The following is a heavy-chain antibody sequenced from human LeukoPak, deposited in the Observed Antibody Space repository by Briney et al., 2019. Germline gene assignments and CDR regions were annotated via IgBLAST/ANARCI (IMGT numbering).Heavy chain of an antibody. V-gene: IGHV4-4*07. J-gene: IGHJ5*02. D-gene: IGHD3-10*01. CDR2: IYTSGST. CDR3: ARERRITMVRGVITNWFDP. CDR1: GGSISSYY. Sequence: SETLSLTCTVSGGSISSYYWSWIRQPAGKGLEWIGRIYTSGSTNYNPSLKSRVTMSVDTSKNQFSLKLSSVTAADTAVYSCARERRITMVRGVITNWFDPWGQGTLVTVSS.